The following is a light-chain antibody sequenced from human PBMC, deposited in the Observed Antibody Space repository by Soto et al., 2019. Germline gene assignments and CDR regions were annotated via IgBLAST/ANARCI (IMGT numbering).Light chain of an antibody. CDR1: SSDVGSYNL. CDR2: GAT. J-gene: IGLJ2*01. V-gene: IGLV2-23*01. CDR3: SSYAGTSTL. Sequence: QSALTQPASVSGSPGQSITISCTGTSSDVGSYNLVSWYQQYPGKAPKLMIYGATRRPSGVSNRFSGSKSGNTASLTISGLQAEDEADYYCSSYAGTSTLFGGGTKVTVL.